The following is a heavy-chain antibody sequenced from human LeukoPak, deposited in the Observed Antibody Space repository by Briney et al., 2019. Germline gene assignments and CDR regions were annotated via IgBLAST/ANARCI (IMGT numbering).Heavy chain of an antibody. CDR2: IYPGDSDT. Sequence: GESLKISCKGSGYSFTSYWIGWVRQMPGKGLEWMGIIYPGDSDTRYSPSFQGQVTISADKSISTAYLQWSSLKASDTAMYYCARGPLYYYDSSGYYGASDIWGQGTMVTVSS. J-gene: IGHJ3*02. CDR3: ARGPLYYYDSSGYYGASDI. V-gene: IGHV5-51*01. CDR1: GYSFTSYW. D-gene: IGHD3-22*01.